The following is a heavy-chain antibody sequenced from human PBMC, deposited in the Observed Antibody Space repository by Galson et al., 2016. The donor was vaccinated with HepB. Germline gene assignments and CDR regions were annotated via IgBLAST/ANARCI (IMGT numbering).Heavy chain of an antibody. CDR1: GFTFSSFA. J-gene: IGHJ4*02. V-gene: IGHV3-23*01. CDR2: ISGRGDRI. D-gene: IGHD3-10*01. CDR3: AKEGWFGELLYGHFDF. Sequence: SLRLSCAASGFTFSSFAMSWVRRVPGKGLEWVSAISGRGDRIRYAESVKGRFIISRDNSKNTLDVEMKNRRVEDTAVYYCAKEGWFGELLYGHFDFWGQGTLVTVS.